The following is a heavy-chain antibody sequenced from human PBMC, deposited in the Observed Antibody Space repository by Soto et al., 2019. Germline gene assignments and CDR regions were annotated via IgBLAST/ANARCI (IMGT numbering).Heavy chain of an antibody. CDR2: IYWDDDK. CDR1: GFSLSTSGVG. D-gene: IGHD6-13*01. CDR3: AHYPSYSSSWYGGRNWFDP. V-gene: IGHV2-5*02. J-gene: IGHJ5*02. Sequence: QITLKESGPTLVKPTQTLTLTCTFSGFSLSTSGVGVGWIRQPPGKALEWLALIYWDDDKRYSPSLKSRLTTPKDTSKNQVVLTMTNMDPVDTATYYCAHYPSYSSSWYGGRNWFDPWGQGTLVTVSS.